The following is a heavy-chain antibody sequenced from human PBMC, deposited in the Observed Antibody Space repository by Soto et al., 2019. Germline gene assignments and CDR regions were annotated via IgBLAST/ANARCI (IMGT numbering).Heavy chain of an antibody. J-gene: IGHJ4*01. CDR1: GGSLRNSV. Sequence: QVQLVQSGAEVKKPGSSVKVSCTASGGSLRNSVISWVRQAPAQRLEWMGGVIPILRTVNYAQKFKGRVTMTADEATSTAYMDLSSLIPDATAVYYCARLGHPSHWGPGTMVIVSS. CDR3: ARLGHPSH. CDR2: VIPILRTV. V-gene: IGHV1-69*01.